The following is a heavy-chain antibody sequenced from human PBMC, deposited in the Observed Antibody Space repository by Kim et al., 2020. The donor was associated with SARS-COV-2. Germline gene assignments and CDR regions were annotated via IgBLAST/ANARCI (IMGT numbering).Heavy chain of an antibody. Sequence: GGSLRLSCAASGFTFSSYGMHWVRQAPGKGLEWVAVISYDGSNKYYADSVKGRFTISRDNSKNTLYLQMNSLRAEDTAVYYCAKAGEVVWFGELLPVYYYGMDVGGQGTTVTVSS. V-gene: IGHV3-30*18. CDR2: ISYDGSNK. J-gene: IGHJ6*02. D-gene: IGHD3-10*01. CDR3: AKAGEVVWFGELLPVYYYGMDV. CDR1: GFTFSSYG.